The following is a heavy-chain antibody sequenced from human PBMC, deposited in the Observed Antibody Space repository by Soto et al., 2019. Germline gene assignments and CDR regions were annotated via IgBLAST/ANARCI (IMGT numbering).Heavy chain of an antibody. CDR2: IFGSGAPT. Sequence: EVQLLESGGGLVQPGGSLRLSCAASGFTFSHYAMSWVRQAPGKGLQWVSTIFGSGAPTHYADSVKGRFGISRDNSNNTLFLEMNSLKDEDTAVYYCKREASSWGFAFALWGQGTRGAVSS. CDR1: GFTFSHYA. D-gene: IGHD3-16*01. V-gene: IGHV3-23*01. CDR3: KREASSWGFAFAL. J-gene: IGHJ3*01.